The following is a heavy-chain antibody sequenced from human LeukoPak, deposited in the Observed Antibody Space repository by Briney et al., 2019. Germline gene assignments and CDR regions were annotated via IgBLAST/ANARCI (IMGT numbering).Heavy chain of an antibody. CDR2: ITDNSDHI. D-gene: IGHD6-13*01. J-gene: IGHJ4*02. V-gene: IGHV3-21*01. CDR3: ARLGGRRAAAGY. CDR1: GFTFNNYG. Sequence: GGSLRLSCAASGFTFNNYGMNWVRQAPGKGLEWVSSITDNSDHIYYADSVKGRFTISRDNAKNSLYLQMNSLRAEDTAVYYCARLGGRRAAAGYWGQGTLVTVSS.